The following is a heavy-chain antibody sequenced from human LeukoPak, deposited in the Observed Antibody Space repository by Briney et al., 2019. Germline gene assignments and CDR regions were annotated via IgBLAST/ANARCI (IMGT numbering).Heavy chain of an antibody. CDR2: IFSGGST. V-gene: IGHV3-53*01. CDR1: GFTVRGNY. Sequence: TGGSLRLSCAASGFTVRGNYMSWVRQAPGKGLEWISVIFSGGSTFYADSVKGRFTISRDNSKNTLYLQLNSLRAEDTAVYYCAKTSVGAAYYFHYWGQGSLVTVSS. J-gene: IGHJ4*02. CDR3: AKTSVGAAYYFHY. D-gene: IGHD2-15*01.